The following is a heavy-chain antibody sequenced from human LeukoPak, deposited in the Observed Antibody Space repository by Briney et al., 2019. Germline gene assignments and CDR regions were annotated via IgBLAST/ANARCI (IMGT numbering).Heavy chain of an antibody. J-gene: IGHJ6*03. CDR2: IYYSGST. D-gene: IGHD1-26*01. CDR1: GGSISSSSYY. CDR3: AKGYGWEASYYYYYMDV. V-gene: IGHV4-39*01. Sequence: SETLSLTCTVSGGSISSSSYYWGWIRQPPGKGLEWIGSIYYSGSTYYNPSLKSRVTISVDTSKNQFSLKLSSVTAADTAVYYCAKGYGWEASYYYYYMDVWGKGTTVTISS.